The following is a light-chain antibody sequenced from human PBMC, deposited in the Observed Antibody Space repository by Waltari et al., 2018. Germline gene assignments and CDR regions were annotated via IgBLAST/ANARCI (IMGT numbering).Light chain of an antibody. CDR3: QHHFRLPAT. CDR2: GAS. V-gene: IGKV3-20*01. J-gene: IGKJ1*01. Sequence: LTQSPGTLALSPGERATLPCRASQSISRYLAWYQQKPGQAPRLLIYGASTRATGTPDRFSGSGSGTDFSLTISGLEPEDSAVYYCQHHFRLPATFGQGTKVEIK. CDR1: QSISRY.